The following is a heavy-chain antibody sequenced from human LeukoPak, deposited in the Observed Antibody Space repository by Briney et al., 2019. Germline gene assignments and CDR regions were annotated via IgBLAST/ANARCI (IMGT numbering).Heavy chain of an antibody. CDR2: IYFSGST. CDR3: VRNTTTGPSYDSLTGKKSNYFDF. Sequence: SETLSLTCTVSGGSITSFSSYWGWIRQPPRKGLEWLGSIYFSGSTYYNPSLKSRLTMSVDTSKNQFSLDLSSVTAADTAIYYCVRNTTTGPSYDSLTGKKSNYFDFWGRGTLVSVSS. D-gene: IGHD3-9*01. V-gene: IGHV4-39*01. CDR1: GGSITSFSSY. J-gene: IGHJ4*02.